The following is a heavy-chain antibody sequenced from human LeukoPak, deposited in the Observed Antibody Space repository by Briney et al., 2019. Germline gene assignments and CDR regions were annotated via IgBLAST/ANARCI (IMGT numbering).Heavy chain of an antibody. D-gene: IGHD5-18*01. CDR2: IIPIFGTV. CDR1: GGTFSSYA. Sequence: SVKVSCKASGGTFSSYAISWVRQAPGQGLEWMGGIIPIFGTVNYAQKFQDRVTITTDESTSTAYMELSSLRSEDTAVYYCARGAAMVFYYYYMDVWGKGTTVTVSS. V-gene: IGHV1-69*05. J-gene: IGHJ6*03. CDR3: ARGAAMVFYYYYMDV.